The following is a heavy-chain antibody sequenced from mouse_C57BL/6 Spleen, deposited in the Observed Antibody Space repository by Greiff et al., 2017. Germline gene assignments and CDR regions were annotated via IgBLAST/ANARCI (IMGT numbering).Heavy chain of an antibody. CDR2: INYDGSST. J-gene: IGHJ3*01. V-gene: IGHV5-16*01. CDR3: ARDRYYYGSSYGFAY. D-gene: IGHD1-1*01. Sequence: EVKLMESEGGLVQPGSSIKLSCTASGFTFSDYYMAWVRQVPEKGLEWVANINYDGSSTYYLDSLKSRFIISRDNAKNILYLQMSSLKSEDTATYYCARDRYYYGSSYGFAYWGQGTLVTVSA. CDR1: GFTFSDYY.